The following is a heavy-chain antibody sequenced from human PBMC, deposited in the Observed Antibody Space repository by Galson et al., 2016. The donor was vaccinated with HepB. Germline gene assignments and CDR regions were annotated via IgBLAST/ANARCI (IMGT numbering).Heavy chain of an antibody. CDR2: INSDGTIT. Sequence: SLRLSCAASGFAFSSHWMHWVRQDLGKGLVWVSRINSDGTITNYADSVKGRFTISRDNAKNTLCLQMNSLRAGDTAVYFCVRDHSVVPTTAYNWFDPWGRGTLVTVSS. CDR1: GFAFSSHW. J-gene: IGHJ5*02. V-gene: IGHV3-74*01. D-gene: IGHD4-23*01. CDR3: VRDHSVVPTTAYNWFDP.